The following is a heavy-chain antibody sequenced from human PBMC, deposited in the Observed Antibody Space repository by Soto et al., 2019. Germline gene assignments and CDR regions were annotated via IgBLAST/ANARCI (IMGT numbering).Heavy chain of an antibody. CDR3: AKDLRGYYYGSGSYHYGMDV. CDR1: GFTFSSYG. CDR2: ISYEGSNK. D-gene: IGHD3-10*01. V-gene: IGHV3-30*18. J-gene: IGHJ6*02. Sequence: QVQLVESGGGVVQPGRSLRLSCAASGFTFSSYGMHWVRQAPGKGLEWVAVISYEGSNKYYADSVKGRFTISRDNSKNTLYLQMNSLRAEDTAVYYCAKDLRGYYYGSGSYHYGMDVWGQGTTVTVSS.